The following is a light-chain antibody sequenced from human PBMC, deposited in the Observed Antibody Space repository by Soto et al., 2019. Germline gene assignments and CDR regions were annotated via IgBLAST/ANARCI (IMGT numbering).Light chain of an antibody. Sequence: QSVRTQPPSVSAAPGQRVTISCSGRSSNIGGNSVSWYQQLPGTAPKLLIYDDDKRPSGIPDRFSGSKSGTSATLGITGFQTGDEADYYCGSWDSSLSAYVFGTGTKVTVL. V-gene: IGLV1-51*01. CDR2: DDD. CDR3: GSWDSSLSAYV. J-gene: IGLJ1*01. CDR1: SSNIGGNS.